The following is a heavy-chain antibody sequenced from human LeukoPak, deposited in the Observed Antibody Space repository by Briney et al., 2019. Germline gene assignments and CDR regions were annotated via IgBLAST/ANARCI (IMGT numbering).Heavy chain of an antibody. CDR3: ARGRDRGASTPFDY. Sequence: SETLSLTCTVSGGSISSYYWSWIRQPPGKGLEWIGYIYYSGSTNYNPSLKSRVTISVDTSKNQFSLKLSSVTAADTAVYYCARGRDRGASTPFDYWGQGTLVTVSS. V-gene: IGHV4-59*01. D-gene: IGHD1-26*01. J-gene: IGHJ4*02. CDR2: IYYSGST. CDR1: GGSISSYY.